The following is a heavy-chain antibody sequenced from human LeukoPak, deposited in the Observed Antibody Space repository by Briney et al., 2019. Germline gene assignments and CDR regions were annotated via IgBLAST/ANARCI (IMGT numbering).Heavy chain of an antibody. CDR2: ISSSSSTI. CDR3: AKSWDGDANYDYAFDI. CDR1: GFTFSSHS. Sequence: PGGSLRLSCAASGFTFSSHSMNWVRQAPGKGLEWVSYISSSSSTIYYADSVKGRFTISRDNAKNSLYLQMNSLRAEDTAVYYCAKSWDGDANYDYAFDIWGQGTMVTVSS. V-gene: IGHV3-48*01. D-gene: IGHD4-17*01. J-gene: IGHJ3*02.